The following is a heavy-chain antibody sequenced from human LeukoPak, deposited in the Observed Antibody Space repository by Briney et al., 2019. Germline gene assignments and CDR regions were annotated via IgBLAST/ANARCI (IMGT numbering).Heavy chain of an antibody. D-gene: IGHD2-15*01. Sequence: ASVKVSCKASGYTFTSYDINWVRQATGQGLEWMGWMNPNSGNTGYAQKFQGRVTMTRNTSISTAYMELSSLRSEDTAVYYCARAPAGCGGTCPFDSWGQGTLVTVSS. J-gene: IGHJ4*02. V-gene: IGHV1-8*01. CDR2: MNPNSGNT. CDR3: ARAPAGCGGTCPFDS. CDR1: GYTFTSYD.